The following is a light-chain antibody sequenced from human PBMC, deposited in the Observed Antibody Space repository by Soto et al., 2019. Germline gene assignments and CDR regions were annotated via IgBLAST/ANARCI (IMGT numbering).Light chain of an antibody. CDR2: AAS. CDR1: QSISSY. J-gene: IGKJ5*01. CDR3: QQSYSTPFT. Sequence: IQMTQPPSSLSATLGDRVTITCRASQSISSYLNWYQQKPGKAPKLLIYAASSLQSGVPSRFSGSGSGTDFTLTISSLQPEDFATYYCQQSYSTPFTFGQGTRLEIK. V-gene: IGKV1-39*01.